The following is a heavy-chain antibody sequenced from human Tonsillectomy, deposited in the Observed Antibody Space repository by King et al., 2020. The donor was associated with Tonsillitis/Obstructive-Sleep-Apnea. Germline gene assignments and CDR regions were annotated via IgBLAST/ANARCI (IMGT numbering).Heavy chain of an antibody. CDR1: GDSINSYY. Sequence: VQLQESGPGLVKPSETLSLTCTVSGDSINSYYWSWIRQPPGKGLEWIGYISYSGNTNYNPSLKSRVTISIDTSKNQFSLKLRSVTAADTAVYYCAGSMGSGSYFDYWGQGTLVTVSS. J-gene: IGHJ4*02. V-gene: IGHV4-59*01. CDR2: ISYSGNT. D-gene: IGHD3-3*01. CDR3: AGSMGSGSYFDY.